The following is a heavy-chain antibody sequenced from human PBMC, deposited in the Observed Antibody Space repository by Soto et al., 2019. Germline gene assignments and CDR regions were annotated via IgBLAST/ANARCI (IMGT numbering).Heavy chain of an antibody. J-gene: IGHJ5*02. V-gene: IGHV1-24*01. CDR1: GYTLTELS. CDR2: FDPEDGET. D-gene: IGHD3-16*02. CDR3: ATDPFYDYIWGSYRYNGDKRWFDP. Sequence: GASVKVSCKVSGYTLTELSMHWVRQAPGKGLEWMGGFDPEDGETIYAQKFQGRVTMTEDTSTDTAYMELSSLRSEDTAVYYCATDPFYDYIWGSYRYNGDKRWFDPWGQGTLVTVSS.